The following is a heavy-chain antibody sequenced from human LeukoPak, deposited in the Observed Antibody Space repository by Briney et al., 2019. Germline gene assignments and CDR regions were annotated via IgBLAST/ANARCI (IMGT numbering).Heavy chain of an antibody. V-gene: IGHV3-23*01. J-gene: IGHJ4*02. CDR1: GFTFSSYS. CDR2: ISGSGGST. CDR3: AKIGGSYRHDY. Sequence: GSLLLSCAASGFTFSSYSMNWGRQAPGKGLEWVSAISGSGGSTYYADSVKGRFTISRDNSKNTLYLQMNSLRAEDTAVYYCAKIGGSYRHDYWGQGTLVTVSS. D-gene: IGHD1-26*01.